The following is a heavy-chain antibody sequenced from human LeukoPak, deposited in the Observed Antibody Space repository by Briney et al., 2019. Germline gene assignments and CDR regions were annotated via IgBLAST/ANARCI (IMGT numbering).Heavy chain of an antibody. CDR2: IYYSGST. D-gene: IGHD2-15*01. J-gene: IGHJ4*02. V-gene: IGHV4-59*01. CDR1: GGSISSYY. Sequence: SETLSLTCTVSGGSISSYYWSWIRQPPGKGLEWIGYIYYSGSTNYNPSLKSRVTISVDTSKNQFSLKLSSVTAADTAVYYCARGVTRVEFRYWGQGTLVTVSS. CDR3: ARGVTRVEFRY.